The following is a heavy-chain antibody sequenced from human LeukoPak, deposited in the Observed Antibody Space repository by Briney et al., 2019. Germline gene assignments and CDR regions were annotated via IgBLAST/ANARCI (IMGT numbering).Heavy chain of an antibody. CDR3: ARLFGSDGY. Sequence: GGSLRLSCAASGFSFSSYSMDWVRQAPGKGLEWAAYISSNGDVTHYADSVKGRFTISRDNAKNLLYLQMNSLRAEDTAVYYCARLFGSDGYWGQGTLVTVSS. CDR2: ISSNGDVT. V-gene: IGHV3-48*01. CDR1: GFSFSSYS. D-gene: IGHD2-21*01. J-gene: IGHJ4*02.